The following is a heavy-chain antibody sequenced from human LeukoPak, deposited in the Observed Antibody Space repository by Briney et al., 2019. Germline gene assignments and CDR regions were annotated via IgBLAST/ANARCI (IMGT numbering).Heavy chain of an antibody. CDR3: ARDHDGGNLDY. Sequence: GGSLTLSCAASGFSFSTYWMSWVRQAPGQGLEWVASIKYDASEKHYVDSVKGRFTISRDNGKNSLSLQMNSLRAEDTALYYCARDHDGGNLDYWGQGTLVTVSS. J-gene: IGHJ4*02. CDR2: IKYDASEK. CDR1: GFSFSTYW. D-gene: IGHD4-23*01. V-gene: IGHV3-7*03.